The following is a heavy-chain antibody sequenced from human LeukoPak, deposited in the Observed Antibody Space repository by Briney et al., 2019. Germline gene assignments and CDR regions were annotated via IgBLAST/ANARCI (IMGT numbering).Heavy chain of an antibody. D-gene: IGHD3-9*01. J-gene: IGHJ3*02. CDR3: ARSSHYDILTGYSEEDAFDI. CDR2: IYSGGTT. Sequence: GGSLRLSCAASGFTVSSNYMSWVRQAPGKGLEWVSVIYSGGTTDYPDSVKGRFTISRANSKNTLYLQMNSLRVEDTAVYYCARSSHYDILTGYSEEDAFDIWGQGTLVTVSS. CDR1: GFTVSSNY. V-gene: IGHV3-53*01.